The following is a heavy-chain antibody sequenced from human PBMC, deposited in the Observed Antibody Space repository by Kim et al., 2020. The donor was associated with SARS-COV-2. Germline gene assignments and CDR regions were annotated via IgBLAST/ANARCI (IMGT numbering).Heavy chain of an antibody. Sequence: YSDSVKGRFTISRDNSKNTLYLQMNSLRAEDTAVYYCAKHLGSWYGEFDYWGQGTLVTVSS. D-gene: IGHD6-13*01. J-gene: IGHJ4*02. CDR3: AKHLGSWYGEFDY. V-gene: IGHV3-23*01.